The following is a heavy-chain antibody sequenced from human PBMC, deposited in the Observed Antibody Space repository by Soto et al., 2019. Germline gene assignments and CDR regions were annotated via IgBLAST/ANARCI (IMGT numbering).Heavy chain of an antibody. Sequence: ASVKVSCKASGGTFSSYTISWVRQAPGQGLEWMGRIIPILGIANYAQKFQGRVTITADKSTSTAYMELSSLRSEDTAVYYCARSKGGSGTFDYWGQGTLVTVSS. CDR2: IIPILGIA. CDR1: GGTFSSYT. J-gene: IGHJ4*02. V-gene: IGHV1-69*02. CDR3: ARSKGGSGTFDY. D-gene: IGHD3-10*01.